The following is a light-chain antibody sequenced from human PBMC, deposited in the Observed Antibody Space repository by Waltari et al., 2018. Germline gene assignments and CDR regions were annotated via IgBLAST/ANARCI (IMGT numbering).Light chain of an antibody. V-gene: IGKV1-33*01. CDR2: AAS. J-gene: IGKJ5*01. CDR3: QQYDYLRIT. Sequence: DIRMTQSPSSLSASMGDRVTITCQASHDISTYLNWYQQKPGKAPKVLVYAASNLESGVPSRFSGSGSGTDFTFTISSLQPEDIATYYCQQYDYLRITFGQGTRLDIK. CDR1: HDISTY.